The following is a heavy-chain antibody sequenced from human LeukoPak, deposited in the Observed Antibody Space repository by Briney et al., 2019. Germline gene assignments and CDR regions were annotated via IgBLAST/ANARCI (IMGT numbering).Heavy chain of an antibody. CDR3: ARESPRTIFGVVFDYYYMDV. CDR2: ISAYNGNT. CDR1: GYTFTSYG. J-gene: IGHJ6*03. D-gene: IGHD3-3*01. Sequence: ASVKVSCKASGYTFTSYGINWVRQAPGQGLEWMGWISAYNGNTNYAQKLQGRVTMTTDTSTSTAYMELRSLRPDDTAVYYCARESPRTIFGVVFDYYYMDVWGKGTTVSVSS. V-gene: IGHV1-18*01.